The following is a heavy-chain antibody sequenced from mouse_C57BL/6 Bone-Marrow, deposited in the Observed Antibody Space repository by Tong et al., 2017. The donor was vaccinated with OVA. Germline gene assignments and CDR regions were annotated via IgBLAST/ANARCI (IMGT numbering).Heavy chain of an antibody. Sequence: EVQLQESGGGLVKPGGSLKLSCAASGFTFSSYAMSWVRKTPEKRLELVAAINSDGGSTYYPDTMERRFIISRDNTKKTLYLQMSSLRSEDTALYYCARQTTVVAKDYWGQGTTLTVSS. V-gene: IGHV5-2*01. CDR3: ARQTTVVAKDY. D-gene: IGHD1-1*01. CDR1: GFTFSSYA. CDR2: INSDGGST. J-gene: IGHJ2*01.